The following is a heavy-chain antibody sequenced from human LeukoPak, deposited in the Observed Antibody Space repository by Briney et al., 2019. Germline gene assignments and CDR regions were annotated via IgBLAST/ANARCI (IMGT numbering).Heavy chain of an antibody. Sequence: SETLSLTCTVSGGSFSSGSYYWSWIRQPAGKGLEWIGRIYSSGSTNYNPALKSRVTISIDTSKNQLSLRLTSVTAADTAVYYCARAIWFGEGHDYWGQGTLVTVSS. CDR3: ARAIWFGEGHDY. CDR1: GGSFSSGSYY. J-gene: IGHJ4*02. CDR2: IYSSGST. V-gene: IGHV4-61*02. D-gene: IGHD3-10*01.